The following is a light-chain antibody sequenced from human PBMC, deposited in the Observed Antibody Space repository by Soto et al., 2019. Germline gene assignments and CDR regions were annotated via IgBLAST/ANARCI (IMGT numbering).Light chain of an antibody. Sequence: QSALSQPPSASGTPGQRVTISCSGNRSNVAKNAVNWYQHLPGTAPKLVIYNTNQRPSGVPARFSGSKSDTSASLVLSGLRSEDEADYYCATWDDSLNVYVFGSGTKVTVL. CDR3: ATWDDSLNVYV. CDR2: NTN. CDR1: RSNVAKNA. J-gene: IGLJ1*01. V-gene: IGLV1-44*01.